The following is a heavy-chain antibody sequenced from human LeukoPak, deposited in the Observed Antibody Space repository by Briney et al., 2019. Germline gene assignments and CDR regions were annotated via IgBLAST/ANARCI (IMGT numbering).Heavy chain of an antibody. D-gene: IGHD2-2*01. Sequence: GASVKVSCKASGYTFTSYYMHWVRQAPGQGLEWMGIINPSGGSTSYAQKFQGRVTMTRDTSSSTVYMELSSLRSEDTAVYYCARDTRSIVVVPAAMEGGRWFDPWGQGTLVTVSS. CDR3: ARDTRSIVVVPAAMEGGRWFDP. CDR2: INPSGGST. J-gene: IGHJ5*02. CDR1: GYTFTSYY. V-gene: IGHV1-46*01.